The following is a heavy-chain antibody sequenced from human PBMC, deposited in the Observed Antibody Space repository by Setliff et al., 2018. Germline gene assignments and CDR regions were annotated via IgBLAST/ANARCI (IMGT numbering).Heavy chain of an antibody. CDR2: ISPYNGNT. Sequence: ASVKVSCKASGYTFNSYGINWLRQAPGQGLEWLGWISPYNGNTKYAQMVQDRITMATDASTRTSYMELSSLRSDDTAVYFCARSSDSGYYHQRDAFDIWGQGTRVTVSS. V-gene: IGHV1-18*04. CDR1: GYTFNSYG. D-gene: IGHD3-22*01. CDR3: ARSSDSGYYHQRDAFDI. J-gene: IGHJ3*02.